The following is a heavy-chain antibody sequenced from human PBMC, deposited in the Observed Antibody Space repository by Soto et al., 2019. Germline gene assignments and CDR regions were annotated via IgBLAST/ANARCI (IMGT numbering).Heavy chain of an antibody. CDR1: GGSVSSGSYY. D-gene: IGHD3-9*01. V-gene: IGHV4-61*01. CDR3: ARGHLEYYDILTGYSH. J-gene: IGHJ4*02. CDR2: IYYSGST. Sequence: QVQLQESGPGLVKPSETLSLTCTVSGGSVSSGSYYWSWIRQPPGKGLEWIGYIYYSGSTNYNPSLXTXVXISXDTSKNQFSLKLSSVTAADTAVYYCARGHLEYYDILTGYSHWGQGTLVTVSS.